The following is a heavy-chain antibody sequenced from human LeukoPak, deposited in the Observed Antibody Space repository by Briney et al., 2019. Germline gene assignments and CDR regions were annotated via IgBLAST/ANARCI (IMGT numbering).Heavy chain of an antibody. CDR3: TKDLKYSSRYFDY. J-gene: IGHJ4*02. D-gene: IGHD6-13*01. CDR1: GFTFDDYA. CDR2: ISWNSGYI. Sequence: GRSLRLSCAASGFTFDDYAMHWVRQAPGKGLEWVSDISWNSGYIGYADSVKGRFTISRDSAKNSLYLQMNSLRPEDTALYYCTKDLKYSSRYFDYWGQGALVTVSS. V-gene: IGHV3-9*01.